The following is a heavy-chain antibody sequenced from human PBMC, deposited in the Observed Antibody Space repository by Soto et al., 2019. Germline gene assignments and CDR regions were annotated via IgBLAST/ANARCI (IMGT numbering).Heavy chain of an antibody. CDR1: GFTFSSYS. Sequence: LRLSCAASGFTFSSYSMNWVRQAPGKGQEWVSSISSSSSYIYYADSVKGRFTISRDNAKNSLYLQMNSLRAEDTAVYYCARPGRQLVMGYYYYGMDVWGQGTTVTVSS. J-gene: IGHJ6*02. CDR3: ARPGRQLVMGYYYYGMDV. CDR2: ISSSSSYI. V-gene: IGHV3-21*01. D-gene: IGHD6-6*01.